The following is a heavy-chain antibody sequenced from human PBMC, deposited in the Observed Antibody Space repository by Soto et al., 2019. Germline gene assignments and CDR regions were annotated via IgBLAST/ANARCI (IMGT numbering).Heavy chain of an antibody. CDR2: ISAHNGNT. D-gene: IGHD1-1*01. Sequence: QVHLVQSGAEVKKPGASVKVSCKGSGYAFTTYGITWVRQAPGQGLEWMGWISAHNGNTNYAQKLQGIVTGTRETSTSTAYMELRSLRSDDTAVYYCARGRYGDYWGQGALVTVSS. CDR3: ARGRYGDY. CDR1: GYAFTTYG. J-gene: IGHJ4*02. V-gene: IGHV1-18*01.